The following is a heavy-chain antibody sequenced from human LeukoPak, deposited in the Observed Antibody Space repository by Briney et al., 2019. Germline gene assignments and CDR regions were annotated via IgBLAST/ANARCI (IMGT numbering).Heavy chain of an antibody. CDR3: AKGVSFYYDSSGHYYFDY. CDR1: GFTFSNYA. V-gene: IGHV3-23*01. D-gene: IGHD3-22*01. J-gene: IGHJ4*02. Sequence: GGSLRLSCAASGFTFSNYAMSWVRQAPGKGLGWVSPVSGRGGSTYYADSVRGRFTISRDNSKNTLYLQMDSLRADDTAVYYCAKGVSFYYDSSGHYYFDYWGQGTLVTVSS. CDR2: VSGRGGST.